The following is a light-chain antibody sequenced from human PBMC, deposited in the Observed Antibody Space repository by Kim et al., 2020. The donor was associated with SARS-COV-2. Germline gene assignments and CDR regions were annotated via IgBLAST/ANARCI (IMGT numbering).Light chain of an antibody. CDR3: HQFAESPRT. V-gene: IGKV3-20*01. Sequence: DIVLTQSPVTLSLSLGQSATLSCRASQRVGSAYFAYFQQRPGQAPRLLVFGATGRATGIPDRFSGSGSGADYTLTISRVEPEDIAVYYCHQFAESPRTFGPGTRLEIK. J-gene: IGKJ5*01. CDR1: QRVGSAY. CDR2: GAT.